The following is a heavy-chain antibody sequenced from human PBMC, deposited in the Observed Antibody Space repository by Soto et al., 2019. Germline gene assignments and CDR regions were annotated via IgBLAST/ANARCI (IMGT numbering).Heavy chain of an antibody. Sequence: QLQLQESGPGLVKPSETLSLTCTVSGGSISSSSYYWGWIRQPPGKGLEWIGSIYYSGSTYYNPSLKSRVTISVDTSKNQFSLKLSSVTAADTAVYYCARGGIVVPAAQQYNWFDPWGQGTLVTVSS. D-gene: IGHD2-2*01. CDR1: GGSISSSSYY. J-gene: IGHJ5*02. V-gene: IGHV4-39*01. CDR3: ARGGIVVPAAQQYNWFDP. CDR2: IYYSGST.